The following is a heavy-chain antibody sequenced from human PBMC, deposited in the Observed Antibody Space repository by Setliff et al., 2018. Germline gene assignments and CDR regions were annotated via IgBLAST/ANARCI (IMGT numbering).Heavy chain of an antibody. Sequence: EASVKVSCKASGYTFTNYGITWVRQAPGQGLEWMGWIRPHNGNTAYAQKFQDRVILTTDTSTTTVYMELRSLRSDDTAVYYCARVVTDRQQLVLYYYYYYMDVWGKGTTVTVSS. CDR3: ARVVTDRQQLVLYYYYYYMDV. CDR2: IRPHNGNT. J-gene: IGHJ6*03. D-gene: IGHD6-13*01. CDR1: GYTFTNYG. V-gene: IGHV1-18*01.